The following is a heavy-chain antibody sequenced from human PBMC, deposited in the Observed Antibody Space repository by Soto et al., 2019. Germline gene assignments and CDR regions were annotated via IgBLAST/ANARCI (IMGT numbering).Heavy chain of an antibody. J-gene: IGHJ5*02. CDR1: GFTFSSYW. V-gene: IGHV3-74*01. CDR2: INSDGSST. D-gene: IGHD1-1*01. CDR3: ARDPTGTNWFDP. Sequence: GGSLRLSCAASGFTFSSYWMHWVRQAPGKGLVWVSRINSDGSSTSYADAVKGRFTISRDNAKNTLYLQMNSLRAEDTAVYYCARDPTGTNWFDPWGQGTLVTVSS.